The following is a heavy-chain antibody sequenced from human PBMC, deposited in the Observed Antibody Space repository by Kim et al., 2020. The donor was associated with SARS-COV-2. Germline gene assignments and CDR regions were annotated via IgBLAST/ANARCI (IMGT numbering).Heavy chain of an antibody. CDR3: AAVSAIVGTSGG. D-gene: IGHD1-26*01. Sequence: SVKVSCKASGFTFTSSAVQWVRQARGQRLEWIGWIVVGSGNTNYAQKFQERVTITRDMSTSTAYMELSSLRSEDTAVYYCAAVSAIVGTSGGWGQGNPGHRLL. J-gene: IGHJ4*02. V-gene: IGHV1-58*01. CDR2: IVVGSGNT. CDR1: GFTFTSSA.